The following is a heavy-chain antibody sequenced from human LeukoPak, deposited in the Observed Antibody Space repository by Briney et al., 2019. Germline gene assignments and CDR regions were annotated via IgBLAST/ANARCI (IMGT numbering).Heavy chain of an antibody. Sequence: GGSLRLSCAASGFSFSDSAMHWVRQASGKGLEWVGHVRTKTDSYATTYSASVQGRFTISRDDSKNTACLQMNSLKSEDTAVYYCTTRGDKYGLHYWGQGTLVTVSS. CDR3: TTRGDKYGLHY. J-gene: IGHJ4*02. CDR2: VRTKTDSYAT. V-gene: IGHV3-73*01. CDR1: GFSFSDSA. D-gene: IGHD5-18*01.